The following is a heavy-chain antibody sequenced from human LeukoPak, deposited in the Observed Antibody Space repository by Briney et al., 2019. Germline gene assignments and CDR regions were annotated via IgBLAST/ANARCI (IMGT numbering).Heavy chain of an antibody. CDR2: ISGSGGST. D-gene: IGHD3-3*01. CDR1: GFTFSSYA. CDR3: AKDGEGLGYSEH. J-gene: IGHJ1*01. Sequence: GGSLRLSCAASGFTFSSYAMSWVRQAPEKGLEWVSAISGSGGSTYYADSVKGRFTISRDNSKNTLYLQMNSLRAEDTAVYYCAKDGEGLGYSEHWGQGTLVTVSS. V-gene: IGHV3-23*01.